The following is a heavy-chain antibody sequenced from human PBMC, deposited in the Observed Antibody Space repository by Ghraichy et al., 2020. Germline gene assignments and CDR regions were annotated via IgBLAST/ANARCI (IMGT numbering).Heavy chain of an antibody. J-gene: IGHJ4*02. CDR2: IDHSGGT. CDR1: GASFSGYY. D-gene: IGHD4-11*01. CDR3: ARDIYSVKGKDD. V-gene: IGHV4-34*01. Sequence: SETLSLTCAVYGASFSGYYWSRIRQPPGKGLEWIGEIDHSGGTNYNPSLKSRVTISADTSKNQFSLKLSSVTAADTAVYYCARDIYSVKGKDDWGQGTLVTVSS.